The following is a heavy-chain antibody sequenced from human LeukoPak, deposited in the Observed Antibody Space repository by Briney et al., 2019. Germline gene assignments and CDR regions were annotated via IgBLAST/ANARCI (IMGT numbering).Heavy chain of an antibody. CDR2: IYYSGST. D-gene: IGHD3-3*01. Sequence: SETLSLTCAVSGYSISSGYYWSWIRQPPGKGLEWIGYIYYSGSTNYNPSLKSRVTISVDTSKNQFSLKLSSVTAADTAVYYCASSYDFWSGYVYWGQGTLVTVSS. V-gene: IGHV4-61*01. CDR1: GYSISSGYY. J-gene: IGHJ4*02. CDR3: ASSYDFWSGYVY.